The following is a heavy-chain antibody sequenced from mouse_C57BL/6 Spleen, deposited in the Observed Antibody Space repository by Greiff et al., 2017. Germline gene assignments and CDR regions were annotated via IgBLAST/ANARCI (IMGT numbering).Heavy chain of an antibody. Sequence: QVQLKQSGAELVRPGASVTLSCKASGYTFTDYEMHWVKQTPVHGLEWIGAIDPETGGTAYNQKFKGKAILTADKSSSTAYMELRSLTSEDSAVYYCTRGDYYGSRYYWGQGTTLTVSS. V-gene: IGHV1-15*01. CDR1: GYTFTDYE. CDR2: IDPETGGT. CDR3: TRGDYYGSRYY. D-gene: IGHD1-1*01. J-gene: IGHJ2*01.